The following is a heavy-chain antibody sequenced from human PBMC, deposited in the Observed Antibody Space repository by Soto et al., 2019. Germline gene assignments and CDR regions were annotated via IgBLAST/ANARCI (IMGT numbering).Heavy chain of an antibody. V-gene: IGHV4-59*01. CDR2: IYYSGST. Sequence: PSETLSLTCSVSGGSISSYYWRWIRQPPGKGLEWIGYIYYSGSTNYNPSLKSRVTISVDTSKNQFSLKLSSVTAADTAVYYCARDKTMDGSVDYYHYMDVWGKGTTVTV. CDR3: ARDKTMDGSVDYYHYMDV. J-gene: IGHJ6*03. CDR1: GGSISSYY. D-gene: IGHD3-22*01.